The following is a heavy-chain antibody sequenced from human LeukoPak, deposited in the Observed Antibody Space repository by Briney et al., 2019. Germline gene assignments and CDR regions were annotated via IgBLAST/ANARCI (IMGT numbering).Heavy chain of an antibody. CDR3: ARVTGYMIEDYFDY. CDR2: INHSGST. CDR1: GGSFSGYY. J-gene: IGHJ4*02. V-gene: IGHV4-34*01. D-gene: IGHD3-22*01. Sequence: PSETLSLTCAVYGGSFSGYYWSWIRQPPGKGLEWIGEINHSGSTNYNPSLKSRVTISVDTSKNQFSLKLSSVTAADTAIYYCARVTGYMIEDYFDYWGQGTLVTVSS.